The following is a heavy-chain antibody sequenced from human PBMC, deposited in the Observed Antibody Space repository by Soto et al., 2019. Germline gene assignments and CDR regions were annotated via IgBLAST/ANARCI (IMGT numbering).Heavy chain of an antibody. V-gene: IGHV1-69*06. D-gene: IGHD3-22*01. CDR2: IIPIFGTA. J-gene: IGHJ6*02. CDR3: ARDYYDSSGNYYYYGMDV. Sequence: SVKVSCKASGGTFSSYAISWVRQAPGQGLEWMGGIIPIFGTANYAQKFQGRVTITADKSTSTAYMELSSLSSEDTAVYYCARDYYDSSGNYYYYGMDVWGQGTTVTVSS. CDR1: GGTFSSYA.